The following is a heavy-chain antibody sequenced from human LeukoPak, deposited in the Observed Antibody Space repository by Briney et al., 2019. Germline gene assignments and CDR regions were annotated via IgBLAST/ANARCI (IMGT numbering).Heavy chain of an antibody. CDR2: IYYSGST. Sequence: SKTLSLTCTVSGGSISSGGYYWSWIRQHPGKGLEWIGYIYYSGSTYYNPSLKSRVTISVDTSKNQFSLKLSSVTAADTAVYYCAATGYCSGGSCLKFDYWGQGTLVTVSS. J-gene: IGHJ4*02. V-gene: IGHV4-31*03. CDR1: GGSISSGGYY. CDR3: AATGYCSGGSCLKFDY. D-gene: IGHD2-15*01.